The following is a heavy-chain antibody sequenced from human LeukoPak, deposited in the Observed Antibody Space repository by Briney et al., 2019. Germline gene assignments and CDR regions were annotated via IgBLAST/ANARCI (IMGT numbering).Heavy chain of an antibody. J-gene: IGHJ4*02. D-gene: IGHD6-13*01. CDR3: ATLIAAAGMPGFDY. CDR2: INTNTGNP. CDR1: GYTFTSYA. Sequence: GASVKVSCKASGYTFTSYAMSWVRQAPGQGLEWMGWINTNTGNPPYAQGFTGRFVFPLDTSVSTAYLQISSLKAEDTAVYYCATLIAAAGMPGFDYWGQGTLVTVSS. V-gene: IGHV7-4-1*02.